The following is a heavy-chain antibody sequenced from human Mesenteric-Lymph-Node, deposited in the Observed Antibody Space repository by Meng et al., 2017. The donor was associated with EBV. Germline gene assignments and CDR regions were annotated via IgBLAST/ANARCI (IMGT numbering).Heavy chain of an antibody. J-gene: IGHJ4*02. Sequence: GLLETAGPIPLTCVASGVLRSSSSCYGGWMRKPPGEGVEWNGSINSSGNTYSNPSLKSRVTISVVSKNKFSLKLRSVTAADTAVYYCARGYYYGSFEYWGQGSLVTVSS. D-gene: IGHD3-10*01. V-gene: IGHV4-39*01. CDR2: INSSGNT. CDR1: GVLRSSSSCY. CDR3: ARGYYYGSFEY.